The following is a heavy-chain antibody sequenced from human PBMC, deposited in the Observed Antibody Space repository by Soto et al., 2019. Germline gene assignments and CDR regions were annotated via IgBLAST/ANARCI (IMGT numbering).Heavy chain of an antibody. CDR3: VSDRGYGHASAPYS. V-gene: IGHV3-30*03. J-gene: IGHJ4*02. Sequence: QAQLVESGGGVVQPGRSLRLSCAASGFAFSSYGMHWVRQAPGTGLGWVAVISYDGSRQHYADSVKGRFTISRDNSKTMLLLRMSSLRAEDTAVYYCVSDRGYGHASAPYSWGQGTLVSVSS. CDR1: GFAFSSYG. D-gene: IGHD5-18*01. CDR2: ISYDGSRQ.